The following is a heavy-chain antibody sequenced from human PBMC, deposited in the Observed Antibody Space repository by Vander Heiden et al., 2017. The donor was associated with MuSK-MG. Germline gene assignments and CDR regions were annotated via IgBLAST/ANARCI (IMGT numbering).Heavy chain of an antibody. CDR1: GSTSSRHA. Sequence: QLQLVQSEPEVKKPGSSRKVSCEASGSTSSRHAISWVRQAPGQVLEWMGWIIPIFGTANYAQKFQGRVTITADESTSTAYMELSSLRSEDTAVYYCARRAYCGGDCSAYYYYYYMDVWGKGTTVTVSS. CDR2: IIPIFGTA. CDR3: ARRAYCGGDCSAYYYYYYMDV. D-gene: IGHD2-21*01. V-gene: IGHV1-69*01. J-gene: IGHJ6*03.